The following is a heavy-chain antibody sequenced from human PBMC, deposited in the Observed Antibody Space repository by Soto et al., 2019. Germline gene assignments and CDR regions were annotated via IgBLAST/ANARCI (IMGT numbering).Heavy chain of an antibody. D-gene: IGHD3-9*01. J-gene: IGHJ6*02. CDR3: ARGIKDRDILTGNDGSLAQKYGMDV. CDR2: ISAYNGNT. Sequence: ASVKVSCKASGYTLTSYGISWVRQAPGEGLEWMRWISAYNGNTNYAQKLQGRVTMTTDTSTSTAYMELRSLRSDDTAVYYCARGIKDRDILTGNDGSLAQKYGMDVWAQGSTVTVCS. CDR1: GYTLTSYG. V-gene: IGHV1-18*01.